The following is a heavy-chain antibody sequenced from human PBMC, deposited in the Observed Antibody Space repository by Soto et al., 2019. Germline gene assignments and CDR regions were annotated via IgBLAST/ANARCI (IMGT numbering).Heavy chain of an antibody. CDR3: ARGTNFDWLIPRDYYLDY. Sequence: QVQLVESGGGLVKPGGSLRLSCAASEFTFSDYYMTWIRQAPGKGLEWVSYISSSGRTINYADSVKGRFTISRDNAKNSLYLPMNSLRAEDTAVYYCARGTNFDWLIPRDYYLDYWGQGTLVAVSS. CDR2: ISSSGRTI. D-gene: IGHD3-9*01. CDR1: EFTFSDYY. J-gene: IGHJ4*02. V-gene: IGHV3-11*01.